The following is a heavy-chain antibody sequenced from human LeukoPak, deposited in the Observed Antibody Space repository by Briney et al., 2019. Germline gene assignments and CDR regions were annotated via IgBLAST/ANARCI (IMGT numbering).Heavy chain of an antibody. Sequence: GSLRLSCAASGFTFTTYWMGWVRQAPGKGLEWIGEINHSGSTNYNPSLKSRVTISVDTSKNQFSLKLSSVTAADTAVYYCARPDRYDFWFDPWGQGTLVTVSS. J-gene: IGHJ5*02. CDR3: ARPDRYDFWFDP. D-gene: IGHD3-3*01. CDR1: GFTFTTYW. CDR2: INHSGST. V-gene: IGHV4-34*01.